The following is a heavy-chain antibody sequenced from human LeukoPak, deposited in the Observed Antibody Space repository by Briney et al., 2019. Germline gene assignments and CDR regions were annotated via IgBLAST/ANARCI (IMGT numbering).Heavy chain of an antibody. CDR3: ARDPAEYCSSTSCYTPFDY. CDR1: GFTFSSYA. V-gene: IGHV3-30-3*01. CDR2: ISYDGSNK. Sequence: GRSLRLSCAASGFTFSSYAMHWVRQAPGKGLEWVAVISYDGSNKYYADSVKGRFTISRDNSKNTLYLQMNSLRAEDTAVYYCARDPAEYCSSTSCYTPFDYWGQGTLVTVSS. J-gene: IGHJ4*02. D-gene: IGHD2-2*02.